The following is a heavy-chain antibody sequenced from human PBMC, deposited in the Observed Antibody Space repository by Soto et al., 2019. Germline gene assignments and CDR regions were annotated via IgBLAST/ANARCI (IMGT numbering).Heavy chain of an antibody. J-gene: IGHJ6*02. Sequence: GESLKISCKGSGYSFTSYWISWVRQMPGKGLEWMGRIDPSDSYTNYSPSFQGHVTISADKSISTAYLQWSSLKASDTAMYYCARQECSGGSCYVTSDYYYYYGMDVWGQGTTVTVSS. V-gene: IGHV5-10-1*01. CDR2: IDPSDSYT. D-gene: IGHD2-15*01. CDR3: ARQECSGGSCYVTSDYYYYYGMDV. CDR1: GYSFTSYW.